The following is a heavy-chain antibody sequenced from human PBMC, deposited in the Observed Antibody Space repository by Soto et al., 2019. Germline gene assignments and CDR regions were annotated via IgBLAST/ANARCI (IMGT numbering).Heavy chain of an antibody. Sequence: QVQLVQSGAEVKKPGASVKVSCKASGYTFTSYYMHWVRQAPGQGLEWMGIINPSAGSTSYAQRYQGRVTITRDTSRSTVYMELSSLRTEGTAVYYCARVNSRWGSGRGYGMDVWGQGTTVTVSS. J-gene: IGHJ6*02. CDR3: ARVNSRWGSGRGYGMDV. CDR2: INPSAGST. CDR1: GYTFTSYY. D-gene: IGHD3-10*01. V-gene: IGHV1-46*01.